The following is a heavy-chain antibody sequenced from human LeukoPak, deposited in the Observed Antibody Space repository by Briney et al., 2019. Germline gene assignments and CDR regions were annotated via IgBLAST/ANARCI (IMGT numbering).Heavy chain of an antibody. D-gene: IGHD2-2*01. V-gene: IGHV3-30*14. CDR2: ISYDGSNK. CDR1: GFIFSSYA. CDR3: ATDLRTHTFDI. Sequence: GGSLRLSCAASGFIFSSYAMHWVRQAPGKGLEWVAVISYDGSNKYYADSVKGRFTISRDNSKNTLYLQMNSLRAEDTAVYYCATDLRTHTFDIWGQGTMVTVSS. J-gene: IGHJ3*02.